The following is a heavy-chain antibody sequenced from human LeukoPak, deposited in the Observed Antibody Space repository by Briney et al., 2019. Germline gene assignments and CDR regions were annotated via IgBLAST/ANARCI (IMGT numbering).Heavy chain of an antibody. V-gene: IGHV3-9*01. D-gene: IGHD3-9*01. Sequence: GRSLRLSCAASGFTFDDYAMHWVRQAPGKGLEWVSGISWNSGSIGYADSVKGRFTISRDNAKNSLYLQMNSLRAEDTALYYCAKWASKNPRYGGAFDIWGQGTMVTVSS. CDR2: ISWNSGSI. CDR3: AKWASKNPRYGGAFDI. CDR1: GFTFDDYA. J-gene: IGHJ3*02.